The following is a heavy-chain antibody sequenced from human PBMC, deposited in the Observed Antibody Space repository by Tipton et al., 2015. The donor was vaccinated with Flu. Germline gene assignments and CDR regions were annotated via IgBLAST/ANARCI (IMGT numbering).Heavy chain of an antibody. Sequence: GLVKPSETLSLTCTVSGGSISSGSSYWSWIRQPAGKGLEWIGRFYPSGTTHYSPSLKSRVTMSVDTSKNQFSLKLSSVTAADTAVYYCAGSKYGMDVWGQGTTVTVSS. V-gene: IGHV4-61*02. CDR3: AGSKYGMDV. CDR1: GGSISSGSSY. CDR2: FYPSGTT. J-gene: IGHJ6*02.